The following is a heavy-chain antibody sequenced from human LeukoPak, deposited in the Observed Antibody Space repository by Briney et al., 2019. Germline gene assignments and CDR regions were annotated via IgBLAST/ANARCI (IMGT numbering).Heavy chain of an antibody. CDR3: ARHKSGIDWFDP. J-gene: IGHJ5*02. CDR1: GDSIRSSGFC. D-gene: IGHD1-14*01. CDR2: ICDTGST. Sequence: SETLSLTCTLSGDSIRSSGFCWGWIRQPPGKGLECVGVICDTGSTYYNPSLKSRVTISVDTSKNQFSLRVTSVTAADTALYYCARHKSGIDWFDPWGQGTLVTVSS. V-gene: IGHV4-39*01.